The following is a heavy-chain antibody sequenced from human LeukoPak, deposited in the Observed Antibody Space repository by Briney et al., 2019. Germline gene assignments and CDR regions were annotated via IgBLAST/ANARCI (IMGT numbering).Heavy chain of an antibody. CDR3: ARYRGKTTVSSLDWFDP. CDR1: GGSISSYY. Sequence: KPSETLSLTCTVSGGSISSYYWSWIRQPPGKGLEWIGYIYYSGSTNYNPSLKSRVTISVDTSKNQFSLKLSSVTAADTAVYYCARYRGKTTVSSLDWFDPWGQGTLVTVSS. D-gene: IGHD4-11*01. CDR2: IYYSGST. J-gene: IGHJ5*02. V-gene: IGHV4-59*01.